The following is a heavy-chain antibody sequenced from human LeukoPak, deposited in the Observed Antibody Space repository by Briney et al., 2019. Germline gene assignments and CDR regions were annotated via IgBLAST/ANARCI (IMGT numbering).Heavy chain of an antibody. CDR3: AKVLPSDYTKGLFDY. J-gene: IGHJ4*02. Sequence: GGSLRLSCAASGFTFSSYAMSRVRQGPGKGLEWVSAISGSGGSTYYADSVKGRFTISRDNSKNTLYLQMNSLRAEDTAVYYCAKVLPSDYTKGLFDYWGQGTLVTVSS. CDR1: GFTFSSYA. CDR2: ISGSGGST. V-gene: IGHV3-23*01. D-gene: IGHD4-11*01.